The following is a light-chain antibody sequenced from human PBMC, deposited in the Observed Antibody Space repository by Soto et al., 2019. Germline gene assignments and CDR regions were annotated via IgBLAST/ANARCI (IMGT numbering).Light chain of an antibody. CDR2: AVS. CDR3: SSYTSSSTLV. J-gene: IGLJ1*01. V-gene: IGLV2-14*01. CDR1: SSDVVGSNY. Sequence: ALTQPDSPFGSPGQSVTISCTGTSSDVVGSNYVSWDQQHPGKAPKLMIYAVSNRPSGVSNRFSGSKSGNTASLTISGLQAEDEDDYYCSSYTSSSTLVFGTGTKVTVL.